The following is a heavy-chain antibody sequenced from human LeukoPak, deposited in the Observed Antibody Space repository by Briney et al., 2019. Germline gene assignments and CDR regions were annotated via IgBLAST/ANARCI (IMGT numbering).Heavy chain of an antibody. CDR2: ISSSSSYI. V-gene: IGHV3-21*01. CDR3: ARDFTDFWSGYHPLYFDH. D-gene: IGHD3-3*01. CDR1: GFTFSSYS. J-gene: IGHJ4*02. Sequence: GGSLRLSCAASGFTFSSYSMNWVRQAPGKGLEWVSSISSSSSYIYYADSVKGRFTISRDNAKNSLYLQMNSLRAEDTAVYYCARDFTDFWSGYHPLYFDHWGQGTLVTVSS.